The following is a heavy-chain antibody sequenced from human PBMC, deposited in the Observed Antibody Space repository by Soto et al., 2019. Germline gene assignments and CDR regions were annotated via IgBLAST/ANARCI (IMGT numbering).Heavy chain of an antibody. D-gene: IGHD6-19*01. J-gene: IGHJ2*01. Sequence: EVQLVETGGGLIQPGGSLRLSCAASGFTVSSNYMSWVRQAPGKGLEWVSGIYSGGSTYYADSVKGRFTISRDNYKNTLYLQMNILRAEDTDVYYCARDSSGWYWYFDLWGRGTLVTVS. CDR2: IYSGGST. CDR1: GFTVSSNY. V-gene: IGHV3-53*02. CDR3: ARDSSGWYWYFDL.